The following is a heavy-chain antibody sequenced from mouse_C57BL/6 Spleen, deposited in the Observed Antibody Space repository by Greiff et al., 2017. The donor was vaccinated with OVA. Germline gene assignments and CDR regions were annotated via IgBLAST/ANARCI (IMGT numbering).Heavy chain of an antibody. J-gene: IGHJ4*01. CDR3: AELGREAMDY. Sequence: QVQLQQPGAELVKPGASVKLSCKASGYTFTSYWMHWVKQRPGQGLEWIGMIHPNSGSTNYNEKFKSKATLTVDKASSTAYMQLSSLTSEDSAVYYCAELGREAMDYWGQGTSVTVSS. CDR2: IHPNSGST. CDR1: GYTFTSYW. D-gene: IGHD4-1*01. V-gene: IGHV1-64*01.